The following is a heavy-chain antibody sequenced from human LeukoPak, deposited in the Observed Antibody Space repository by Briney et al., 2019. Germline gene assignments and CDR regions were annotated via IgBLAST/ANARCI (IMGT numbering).Heavy chain of an antibody. V-gene: IGHV1-8*01. CDR2: MNPNSGNT. D-gene: IGHD6-13*01. CDR1: GFTFTSHD. J-gene: IGHJ4*02. Sequence: ASVKVSCKPSGFTFTSHDYNWVRQATGQGLEWMGWMNPNSGNTGYAQKFQGRVTITADESTSTAYMELSSLRSEDTAVYYCARSQQQLDPFDYWGQGTLVTVSS. CDR3: ARSQQQLDPFDY.